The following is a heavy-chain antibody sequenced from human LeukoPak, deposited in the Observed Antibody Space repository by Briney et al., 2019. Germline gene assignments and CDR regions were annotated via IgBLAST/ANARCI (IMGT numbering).Heavy chain of an antibody. Sequence: SETLSLTCTVSGYSISSGYYWGWIRQPPGKGLEWIGSIYHSGSTYYNPSLKSRVTISVDTSKNQFSLKLSSVTAADTAVYYCARGAWDYGSGSYSGYYYDYYMDVWGKGTTVTISS. J-gene: IGHJ6*03. V-gene: IGHV4-38-2*02. CDR2: IYHSGST. CDR1: GYSISSGYY. D-gene: IGHD3-10*01. CDR3: ARGAWDYGSGSYSGYYYDYYMDV.